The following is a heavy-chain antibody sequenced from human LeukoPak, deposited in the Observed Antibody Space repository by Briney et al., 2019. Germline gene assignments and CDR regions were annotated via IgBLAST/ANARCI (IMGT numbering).Heavy chain of an antibody. CDR2: IKPKTDGETT. J-gene: IGHJ4*02. D-gene: IGHD1-26*01. CDR3: SRTRAFDY. V-gene: IGHV3-15*07. CDR1: GFTFSNAY. Sequence: GGSLRLSCAASGFTFSNAYMNWVRQAPGKGLEWVGRIKPKTDGETTEYAAPVKDRFTISRDDSKSIAYLQMNSLRTEDTAVYYCSRTRAFDYWGQGTLVTVSS.